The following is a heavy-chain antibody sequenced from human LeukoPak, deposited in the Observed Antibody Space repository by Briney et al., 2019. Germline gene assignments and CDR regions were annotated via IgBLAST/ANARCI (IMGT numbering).Heavy chain of an antibody. CDR1: GYTFTSYD. CDR2: MNPNSGNT. CDR3: ARGRVDIVVVVAATGWALDY. V-gene: IGHV1-8*03. Sequence: ASVKVSCKASGYTFTSYDINWVRQATGQGLEWMGWMNPNSGNTGYAQKSQGRVTITRNTSISTAYMELSSLRSEDTAVYYCARGRVDIVVVVAATGWALDYWGQGTLVTVSS. D-gene: IGHD2-15*01. J-gene: IGHJ4*02.